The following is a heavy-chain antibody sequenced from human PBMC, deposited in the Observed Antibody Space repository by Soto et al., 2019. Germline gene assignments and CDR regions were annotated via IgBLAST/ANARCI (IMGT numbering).Heavy chain of an antibody. J-gene: IGHJ4*02. V-gene: IGHV1-69*02. Sequence: ASVKVSCKASGGTFSSYTISWVRQAPGQGLEWMGRIIPILGIANYAQKFQGRVTITADKSTSTAYMELSSLRSEDTAVYYCARLGYCSSTSCYPAYWGQGTLVTVSS. D-gene: IGHD2-2*01. CDR3: ARLGYCSSTSCYPAY. CDR1: GGTFSSYT. CDR2: IIPILGIA.